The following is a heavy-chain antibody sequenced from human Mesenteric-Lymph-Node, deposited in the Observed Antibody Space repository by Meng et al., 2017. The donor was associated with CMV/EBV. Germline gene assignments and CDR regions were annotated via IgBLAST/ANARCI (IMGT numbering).Heavy chain of an antibody. J-gene: IGHJ4*02. D-gene: IGHD3-3*01. V-gene: IGHV3-74*01. CDR1: GFTFSSYW. Sequence: CAASGFTFSSYWMHWVRQAPGKGLVWVSRINSDGSSTSYADSVKGRFTISRDNAKNTLYLQMNSLRAEDTAVYYCARGAWGFLEWLSYWGQGTLVTVSS. CDR3: ARGAWGFLEWLSY. CDR2: INSDGSST.